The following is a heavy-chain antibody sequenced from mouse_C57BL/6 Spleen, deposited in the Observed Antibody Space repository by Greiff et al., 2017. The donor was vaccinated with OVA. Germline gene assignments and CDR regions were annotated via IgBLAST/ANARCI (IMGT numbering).Heavy chain of an antibody. V-gene: IGHV1-55*01. CDR3: ASQLGGEGY. D-gene: IGHD4-1*02. Sequence: QVQLQQPGAELVKPGASVKLSCKASGYTFTSYWIPWVKQRPGQGLEWIGDIYPGSGSTKYNEKFKSKATLTVDTSSSTAYMQLSSLTSEDSAVYYCASQLGGEGYWGQGTTLTVSA. J-gene: IGHJ2*01. CDR1: GYTFTSYW. CDR2: IYPGSGST.